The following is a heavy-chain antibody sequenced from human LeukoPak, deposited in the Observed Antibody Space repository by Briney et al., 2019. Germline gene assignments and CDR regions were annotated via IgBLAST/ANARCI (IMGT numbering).Heavy chain of an antibody. D-gene: IGHD5-12*01. CDR3: ARGLVLATDDAFDI. J-gene: IGHJ3*02. CDR2: IWGTEIT. CDR1: GGSIRSYF. V-gene: IGHV4-59*01. Sequence: SETLSLTCTVSGGSIRSYFWSWLRQPPGKGLEWIGYIWGTEITDYNPSLKNRVTLSLDTSKNHFSLKLRSVTAADTALYFCARGLVLATDDAFDIWGQGTLVTVSS.